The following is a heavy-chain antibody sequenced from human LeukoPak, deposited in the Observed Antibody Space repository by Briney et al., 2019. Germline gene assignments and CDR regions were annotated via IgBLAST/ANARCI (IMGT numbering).Heavy chain of an antibody. V-gene: IGHV3-7*01. CDR1: GFTFSSYW. CDR2: IKQDGSEK. J-gene: IGHJ4*02. CDR3: ARAGDSSGYYVIIEYYFDY. D-gene: IGHD3-22*01. Sequence: SGGSLRLSCAASGFTFSSYWMSWVRQAPGKGLEWVANIKQDGSEKYYVDSVKGRFTISRDNAKNSLYLQMNSLRAEGTAVYYCARAGDSSGYYVIIEYYFDYWGQGTLVTVSS.